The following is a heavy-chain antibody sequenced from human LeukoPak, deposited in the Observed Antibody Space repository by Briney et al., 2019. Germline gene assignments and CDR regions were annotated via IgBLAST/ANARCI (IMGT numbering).Heavy chain of an antibody. CDR3: ARVPSTSIAARPRDY. Sequence: ASVKVPCKASGYTFTSYGISWVRQAPGQGLEWMGWISAYNGNTNYAQKLQGRVTMTTDTSTSTAYMELRSLRSDDTAVYYCARVPSTSIAARPRDYWGQGTLVTVSS. J-gene: IGHJ4*02. CDR2: ISAYNGNT. CDR1: GYTFTSYG. D-gene: IGHD6-6*01. V-gene: IGHV1-18*01.